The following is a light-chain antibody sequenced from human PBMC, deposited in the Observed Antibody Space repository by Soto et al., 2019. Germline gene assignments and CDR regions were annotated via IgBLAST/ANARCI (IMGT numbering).Light chain of an antibody. CDR2: EGS. Sequence: QSALTQPASVSGSPGQSITISCTGTSSDVGSYNLVSWYQQHPGKAPKLMIYEGSKRPSGVSNRFSGSKSGNTASLTISGLQAEDEAVYYCCSYAGSSTFFFGGGTKLTVL. V-gene: IGLV2-23*03. CDR1: SSDVGSYNL. J-gene: IGLJ2*01. CDR3: CSYAGSSTFF.